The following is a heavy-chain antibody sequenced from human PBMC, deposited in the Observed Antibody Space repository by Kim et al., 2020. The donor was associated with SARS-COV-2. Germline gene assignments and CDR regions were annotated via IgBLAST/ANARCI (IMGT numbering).Heavy chain of an antibody. J-gene: IGHJ4*02. CDR1: GFTFDDYA. CDR2: ISWNSGSI. Sequence: GGSLRLSCAASGFTFDDYAMHWVQQAPGKGLEWVSGISWNSGSIGYADSVKGRFTISRDNAKNSLYLQMNSLRAEDTAFYYCAKAVGTAGSIDYWGQGT. V-gene: IGHV3-9*01. D-gene: IGHD1-1*01. CDR3: AKAVGTAGSIDY.